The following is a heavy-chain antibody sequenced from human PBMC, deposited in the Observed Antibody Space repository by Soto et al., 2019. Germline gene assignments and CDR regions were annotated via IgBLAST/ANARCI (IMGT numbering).Heavy chain of an antibody. CDR1: EFTFNSYA. D-gene: IGHD3-9*01. CDR3: AKGPYDVLTDFDS. CDR2: VSSSGSNT. Sequence: GGSLXLSCAASEFTFNSYAMSCVRQAPGKGLEWVSVVSSSGSNTYYADSVKGRFTISRDNSKNTLYLQMNSLRAEDTAVYYCAKGPYDVLTDFDSWGQGTLVTVSS. V-gene: IGHV3-23*01. J-gene: IGHJ4*02.